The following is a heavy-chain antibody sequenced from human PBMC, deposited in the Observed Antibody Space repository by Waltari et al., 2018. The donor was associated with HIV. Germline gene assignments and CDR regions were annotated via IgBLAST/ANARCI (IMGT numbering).Heavy chain of an antibody. CDR3: ARNSSGKGNRYFYYGLDV. D-gene: IGHD3-22*01. J-gene: IGHJ6*02. CDR2: HNPNSANT. Sequence: QVHQVQSGPEVKRPGASVKISCKAYGYTFINFDVNWVRQAAGQGPEWLGRHNPNSANTASPYRVEHGVTMARGVSTVAANMERSVLRPEDTAIYYCARNSSGKGNRYFYYGLDVWGQGTPVTV. V-gene: IGHV1-8*02. CDR1: GYTFINFD.